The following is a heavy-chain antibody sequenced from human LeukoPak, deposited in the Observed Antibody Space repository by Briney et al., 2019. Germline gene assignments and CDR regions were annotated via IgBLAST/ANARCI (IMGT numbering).Heavy chain of an antibody. D-gene: IGHD6-19*01. CDR2: ISAYNGNT. CDR3: ARDGYSSGLDY. V-gene: IGHV1-18*01. CDR1: GYTLTELS. J-gene: IGHJ4*02. Sequence: ASVKVSCKVSGYTLTELSMHWVRQAPGQGLEWMGWISAYNGNTNYAQKLQGRVTMTTDTSTSTAYMELRSLRSDDTAVYYCARDGYSSGLDYWGQGTLVTVSS.